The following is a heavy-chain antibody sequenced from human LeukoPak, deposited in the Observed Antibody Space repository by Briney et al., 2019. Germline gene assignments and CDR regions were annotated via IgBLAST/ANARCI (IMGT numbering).Heavy chain of an antibody. Sequence: HPGGSLRLSCVASGFMFDRYWMSWVRQAPGKGLEWVANIKSDASEEKYLDSVMGRFKISRDNADDSLFLQMNSLRAEDTAVYFCARQPQHEASFDSWGQGALAAVSS. J-gene: IGHJ4*02. CDR3: ARQPQHEASFDS. CDR1: GFMFDRYW. V-gene: IGHV3-7*01. CDR2: IKSDASEE.